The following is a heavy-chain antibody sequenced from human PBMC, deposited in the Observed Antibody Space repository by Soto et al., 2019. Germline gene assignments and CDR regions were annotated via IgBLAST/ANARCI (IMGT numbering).Heavy chain of an antibody. Sequence: PSEPLSLTCAVSGGSIGSSNGWRWVHQPPGKGLEWIGEIYHSGSTNYNPSLKSRVTISVDKSKNQFSLKLSSVTAADTAVYYGGRGADNKGTAFRVNGSTVP. V-gene: IGHV4-4*02. J-gene: IGHJ6*04. D-gene: IGHD1-1*01. CDR3: GRGADNKGTAF. CDR2: IYHSGST. CDR1: GGSIGSSNG.